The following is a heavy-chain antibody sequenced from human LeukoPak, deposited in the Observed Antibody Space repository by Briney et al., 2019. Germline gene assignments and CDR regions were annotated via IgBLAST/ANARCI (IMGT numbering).Heavy chain of an antibody. Sequence: EASVKVSCKASGGTFSSYAISWVRQAPGQGLEWMGRIIPILGIANYAQKFQGRVTITADKSTSTAYMELSSLRSEDTAVYYCARDMDMTTVTTGGWFDPWGQGTLVTVSS. CDR2: IIPILGIA. CDR1: GGTFSSYA. CDR3: ARDMDMTTVTTGGWFDP. J-gene: IGHJ5*02. D-gene: IGHD4-17*01. V-gene: IGHV1-69*04.